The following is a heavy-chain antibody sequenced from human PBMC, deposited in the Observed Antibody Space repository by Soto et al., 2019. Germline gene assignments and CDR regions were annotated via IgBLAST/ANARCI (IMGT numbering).Heavy chain of an antibody. Sequence: SETLSLTCAVYGGSFSGYYWSWIRQPPGKGLEWIGEINHSGSTYYNPSLKSRVTISVDTSKNQFSLKLSSVTATDTAVYYCARQRTTVVTQAYFDHWGQGALVTVSS. J-gene: IGHJ4*02. D-gene: IGHD2-21*02. V-gene: IGHV4-34*01. CDR1: GGSFSGYY. CDR2: INHSGST. CDR3: ARQRTTVVTQAYFDH.